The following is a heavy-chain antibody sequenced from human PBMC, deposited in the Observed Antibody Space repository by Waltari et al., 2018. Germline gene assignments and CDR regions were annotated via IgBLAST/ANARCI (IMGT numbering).Heavy chain of an antibody. CDR3: SRETISGTYEEN. CDR1: GFTLSGSA. CDR2: IRSGANSDAT. V-gene: IGHV3-73*01. Sequence: EVQLVESGGGLVQPGGSLKLSCAASGFTLSGSAIHWVRQASGKGVDWVGRIRSGANSDATAYAASVKGRFTVSRDDSKNTAYLQMNSLKTEDTAVYYCSRETISGTYEENWGQGTLVTVSS. D-gene: IGHD1-26*01. J-gene: IGHJ4*02.